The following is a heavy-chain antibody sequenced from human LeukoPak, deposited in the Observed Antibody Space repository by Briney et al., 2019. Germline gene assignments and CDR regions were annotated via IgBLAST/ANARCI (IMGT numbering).Heavy chain of an antibody. CDR3: ARDEGSRGVLDY. CDR1: GFTFSRHS. V-gene: IGHV3-21*01. CDR2: ISSDSSYI. J-gene: IGHJ4*02. Sequence: KSGGSLRLSCAASGFTFSRHSMNWVRQAPGKELEWVSSISSDSSYIYYADSVKGRFTISRDNAKNSLYLQMNSLRAEDTAVYYCARDEGSRGVLDYWGQGTLVTVSS. D-gene: IGHD3-22*01.